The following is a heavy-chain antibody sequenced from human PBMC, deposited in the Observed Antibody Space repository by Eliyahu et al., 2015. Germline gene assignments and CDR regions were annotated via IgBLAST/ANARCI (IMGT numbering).Heavy chain of an antibody. CDR2: MYNGGAX. Sequence: EVQLVESGGGLIQPGGSLRLSCAASGLSVSSSYMGWVRQAPGKGLEWLSVMYNGGAXYYADSVKGRFTISRDSSKNTLYLQMNSLRADDTAVYYCARDLGAYKRAFDYWGQGTLVTVSS. CDR3: ARDLGAYKRAFDY. D-gene: IGHD3-16*01. CDR1: GLSVSSSY. V-gene: IGHV3-53*01. J-gene: IGHJ4*02.